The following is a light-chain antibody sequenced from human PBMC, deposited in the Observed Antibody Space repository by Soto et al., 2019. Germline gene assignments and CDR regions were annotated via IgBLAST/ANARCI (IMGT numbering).Light chain of an antibody. CDR1: QSLLHSNGYNY. J-gene: IGKJ2*01. Sequence: DIVMTQSPLSLPVTPGEPASISCRSSQSLLHSNGYNYLDWYLQKPGQSPQLLIYFGSNRASGVHDRFSGSGSGTDFTLKISRVEAEDVGVYYCMQALQTPPTFGQGTKLEIK. CDR2: FGS. CDR3: MQALQTPPT. V-gene: IGKV2-28*01.